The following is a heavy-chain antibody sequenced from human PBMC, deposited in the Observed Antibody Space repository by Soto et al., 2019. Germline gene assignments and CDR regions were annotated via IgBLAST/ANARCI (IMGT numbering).Heavy chain of an antibody. Sequence: EGRLLESGGGLVPPGGSLRLYCVASGFPFRSSAMNWVRQAPGKGLEWVSIIAATSDAEYYAESVKGRFTSSRDNSKNTLYVQMNRLRAEDTAIYYCAKDSEAYPVYNGLHLWGQGTTVIVSS. CDR1: GFPFRSSA. V-gene: IGHV3-23*01. J-gene: IGHJ6*02. D-gene: IGHD1-20*01. CDR3: AKDSEAYPVYNGLHL. CDR2: IAATSDAE.